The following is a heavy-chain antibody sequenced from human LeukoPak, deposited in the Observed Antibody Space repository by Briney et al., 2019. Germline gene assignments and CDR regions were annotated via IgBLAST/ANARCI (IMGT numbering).Heavy chain of an antibody. CDR2: ISGGGST. CDR3: VKGSANARPYYFDY. J-gene: IGHJ4*02. Sequence: GGSLRLSCEGSGFTFNSYVMSWVRQAPGKGPEWVSAISGGGSTYHADSVKGRLSISRDNSKNTLFLQMNSLRAEDTAIYYCVKGSANARPYYFDYWGQGTLVTVSS. CDR1: GFTFNSYV. D-gene: IGHD2-15*01. V-gene: IGHV3-23*01.